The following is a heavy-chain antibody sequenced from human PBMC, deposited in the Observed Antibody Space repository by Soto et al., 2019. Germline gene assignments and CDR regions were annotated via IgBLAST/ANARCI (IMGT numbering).Heavy chain of an antibody. Sequence: EVQLVESGGALVKPGASLRLSCAASGFTFSNACMSWVRQAPGQGLEWVGRIKTTTDSGTTGHASPGKGRFNVSRDDSKSTLYLHTTSLKPESPGVYSGGTSTYRCTCFRYWGQGTLVTVSS. J-gene: IGHJ4*02. CDR3: GTSTYRCTCFRY. CDR1: GFTFSNAC. CDR2: IKTTTDSGTT. D-gene: IGHD2-2*01. V-gene: IGHV3-15*02.